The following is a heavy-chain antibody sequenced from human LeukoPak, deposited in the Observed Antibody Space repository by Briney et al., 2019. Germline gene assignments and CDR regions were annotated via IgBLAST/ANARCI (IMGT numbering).Heavy chain of an antibody. V-gene: IGHV1-2*02. CDR2: INPNSGGT. CDR3: ARGRDSSGYRNWFDP. J-gene: IGHJ5*02. CDR1: GYTFTGYY. D-gene: IGHD3-22*01. Sequence: ASVKVSCKASGYTFTGYYMHWVRQAPGQGLEWMGWINPNSGGTNYAQKFQGRVTMTRDTSISTAYMELSRLRSDDTAVYYCARGRDSSGYRNWFDPWGQGTLVTVSS.